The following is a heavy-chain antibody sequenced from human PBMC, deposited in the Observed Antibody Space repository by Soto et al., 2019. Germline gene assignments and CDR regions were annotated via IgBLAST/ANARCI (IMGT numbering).Heavy chain of an antibody. CDR3: AKGAGDRLSLGMDV. D-gene: IGHD1-26*01. CDR1: GFSISDYG. CDR2: ISYDGSNI. Sequence: QVQLVESGGGVVQPGWSLRLSCAASGFSISDYGMEWVRQAPGKGLEWVALISYDGSNIYYADSVKGRFTISRDNSKDTLFLQMTGLRREDTAVYYCAKGAGDRLSLGMDVWGQGTTVTVSS. V-gene: IGHV3-30*18. J-gene: IGHJ6*02.